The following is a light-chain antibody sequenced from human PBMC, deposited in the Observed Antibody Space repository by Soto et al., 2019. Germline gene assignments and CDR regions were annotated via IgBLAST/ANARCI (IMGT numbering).Light chain of an antibody. Sequence: EIVLTQSPGTLSLSPGERATLSCRASQSVSKNFLAWYQQKPGQAPRLLISGASNRATGIPDRFSGSGSGTVFSLTIDRLEPEDLAVYFCQQYGSSPPTVGGGTKVAIK. CDR1: QSVSKNF. J-gene: IGKJ4*01. V-gene: IGKV3-20*01. CDR2: GAS. CDR3: QQYGSSPPT.